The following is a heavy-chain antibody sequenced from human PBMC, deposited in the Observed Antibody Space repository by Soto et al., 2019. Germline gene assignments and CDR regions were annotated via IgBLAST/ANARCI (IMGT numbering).Heavy chain of an antibody. V-gene: IGHV3-30*18. Sequence: PGGSLRLSCAASGFTFSSYGMHWVRQAPGKGLEWVAVISYDGSNKYYADSVKGRFTISRDNSKNTLYLQMNSLRAEDTAVYYCAKGEGYCISTSCPGGYLVAGPLDYWGQGTLVTVSS. CDR3: AKGEGYCISTSCPGGYLVAGPLDY. CDR2: ISYDGSNK. J-gene: IGHJ4*02. CDR1: GFTFSSYG. D-gene: IGHD2-2*01.